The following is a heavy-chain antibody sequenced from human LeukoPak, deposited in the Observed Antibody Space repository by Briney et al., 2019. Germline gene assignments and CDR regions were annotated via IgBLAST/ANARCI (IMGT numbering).Heavy chain of an antibody. D-gene: IGHD4-17*01. CDR3: ARVGNDYGDYFLDY. Sequence: SETLSLTCAVYGGSFSGYYWSWIRQPPGKGLEWIGEINHSGSTNYNPSLKSRVTISVDTSKNQFSLKLSSVTAADTAVYYCARVGNDYGDYFLDYWGQGTLVTFSS. J-gene: IGHJ4*02. V-gene: IGHV4-34*01. CDR2: INHSGST. CDR1: GGSFSGYY.